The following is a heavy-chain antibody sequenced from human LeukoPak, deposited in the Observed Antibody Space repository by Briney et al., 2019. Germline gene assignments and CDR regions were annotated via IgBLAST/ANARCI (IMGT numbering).Heavy chain of an antibody. Sequence: GGSLRLSCAASGFTFSSYSMNWVRQAPGKGLEWVSSISSSSSYIYYADSVKGRFTTSRDNAKNSLYLQMNSLRAEDTAVYYCARDPGRLGYCSSTSCYVLDYWGQGTLVTVSS. CDR3: ARDPGRLGYCSSTSCYVLDY. J-gene: IGHJ4*02. D-gene: IGHD2-2*01. CDR2: ISSSSSYI. CDR1: GFTFSSYS. V-gene: IGHV3-21*01.